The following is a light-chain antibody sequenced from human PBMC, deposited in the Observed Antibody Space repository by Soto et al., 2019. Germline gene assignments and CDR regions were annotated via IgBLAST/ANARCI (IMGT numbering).Light chain of an antibody. CDR3: TSYAGSNIPVV. Sequence: QSVLTQPPSASGSPGQXVTISCTGTSSDVGGYNFVSWYQQHPGKAPKLMIYEVSKRPSGVPDRFSGSKSGNTASLTVSGLQADDEADYYCTSYAGSNIPVVFGGGTKVTVL. CDR1: SSDVGGYNF. J-gene: IGLJ2*01. CDR2: EVS. V-gene: IGLV2-8*01.